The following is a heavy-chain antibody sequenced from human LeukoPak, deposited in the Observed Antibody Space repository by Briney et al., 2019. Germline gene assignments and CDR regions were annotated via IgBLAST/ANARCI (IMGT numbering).Heavy chain of an antibody. CDR2: INPNSGGT. CDR1: GYTFTGYY. V-gene: IGHV1-2*02. D-gene: IGHD2-2*01. CDR3: ARDGCSSTSCYFADY. Sequence: ASVKVSCKASGYTFTGYYMHWVRQAPGQGLEWMGWINPNSGGTNYAQKFQGRVTMTRDTSISTAYMELSRLRSDDTAVYYCARDGCSSTSCYFADYWGQGTLVTVSS. J-gene: IGHJ4*02.